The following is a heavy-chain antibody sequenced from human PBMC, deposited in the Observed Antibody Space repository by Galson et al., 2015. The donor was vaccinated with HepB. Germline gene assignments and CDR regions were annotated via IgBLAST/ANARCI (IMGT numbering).Heavy chain of an antibody. J-gene: IGHJ4*02. V-gene: IGHV6-1*01. CDR3: ARDWGPRYYYDSSGHPGFDY. Sequence: CAISGVSLSSNSAAWNWIRQSPSRGLEWLGKTYYRSKWYNDYAVSVKSRITINPDTSKNQFSLQLNSVTPEDTAVYYCARDWGPRYYYDSSGHPGFDYWGQGTLVTVSS. CDR2: TYYRSKWYN. CDR1: GVSLSSNSAA. D-gene: IGHD3-22*01.